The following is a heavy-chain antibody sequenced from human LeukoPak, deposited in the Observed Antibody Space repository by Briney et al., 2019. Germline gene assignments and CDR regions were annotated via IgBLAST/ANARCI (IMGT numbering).Heavy chain of an antibody. CDR3: ASRLRSSWYSY. Sequence: ASVTVSCTASGGTFSSYAISWVRQAPGQGLEWMGGIIPIFGTANYAQKFQGRVTITADESTSTAYMELSSLRSEDTAVYYCASRLRSSWYSYWGQGTLVTVSS. CDR1: GGTFSSYA. V-gene: IGHV1-69*13. CDR2: IIPIFGTA. D-gene: IGHD6-13*01. J-gene: IGHJ4*02.